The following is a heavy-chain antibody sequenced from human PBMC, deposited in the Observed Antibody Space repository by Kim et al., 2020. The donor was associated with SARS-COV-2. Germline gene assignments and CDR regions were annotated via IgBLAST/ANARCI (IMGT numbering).Heavy chain of an antibody. CDR2: INTNTGNP. J-gene: IGHJ5*02. CDR3: ARAAREWELLLFDP. V-gene: IGHV7-4-1*02. CDR1: GYTFTSYA. Sequence: ASVKVSCKASGYTFTSYAMNWVRQAPGQGLEWMGWINTNTGNPTYAQGFTGRFVFSLDTSVSTAYLQISSLKAEDTAVYYCARAAREWELLLFDPWGQGTLVTVSS. D-gene: IGHD1-26*01.